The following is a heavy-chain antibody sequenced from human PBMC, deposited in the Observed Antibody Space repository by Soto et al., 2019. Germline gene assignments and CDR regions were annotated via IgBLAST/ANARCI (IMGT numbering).Heavy chain of an antibody. J-gene: IGHJ6*02. V-gene: IGHV4-34*01. CDR1: GGSFSDDY. Sequence: SETLSLTCAIYGGSFSDDYWSWIRQPPGEGLEWIGKISHSGSTNYNPSLKSRVTISADTSKNQFSLRLSSVTAADTAVYYCERERFVLVRAAVRVWDDYQYYGKDVWGQGTTVTVSS. D-gene: IGHD2-2*02. CDR3: ERERFVLVRAAVRVWDDYQYYGKDV. CDR2: ISHSGST.